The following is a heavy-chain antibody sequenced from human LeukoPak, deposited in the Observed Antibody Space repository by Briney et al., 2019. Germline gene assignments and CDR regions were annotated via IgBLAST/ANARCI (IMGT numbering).Heavy chain of an antibody. J-gene: IGHJ4*02. CDR1: RFTLSTYW. CDR3: AREVSEGFDF. CDR2: IKQDGSQE. Sequence: GSLRLSCAASRFTLSTYWMSWVRQAPGKGLEWVAHIKQDGSQEYYVDSVKGRFAISRDNAKNSLYLQMNSLRAEDTALYYCAREVSEGFDFWGQGTLVTVSS. D-gene: IGHD3-22*01. V-gene: IGHV3-7*01.